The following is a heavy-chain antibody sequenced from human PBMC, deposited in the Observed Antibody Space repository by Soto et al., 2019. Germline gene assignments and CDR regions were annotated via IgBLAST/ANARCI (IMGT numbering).Heavy chain of an antibody. D-gene: IGHD2-15*01. V-gene: IGHV3-23*01. J-gene: IGHJ3*02. CDR2: ISGSGGST. Sequence: PVGSLRLSCAASGFTFSSHAMSWVRQAPGKGLEWVSAISGSGGSTYYADSVKGRFTISRDNSKNTLYLQMNSLRAEDTAVYYCAKDCSGGSCYRAFDIWGQGTMVTVSS. CDR1: GFTFSSHA. CDR3: AKDCSGGSCYRAFDI.